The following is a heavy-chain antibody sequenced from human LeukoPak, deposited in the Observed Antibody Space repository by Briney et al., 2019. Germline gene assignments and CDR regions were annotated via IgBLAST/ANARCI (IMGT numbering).Heavy chain of an antibody. J-gene: IGHJ6*03. CDR1: GFTFTSSA. D-gene: IGHD2-2*01. CDR3: ARFPVWGGVVVPMDV. Sequence: GTSVKVSCKASGFTFTSSAVQWVRQARGQRLEWIGWIVVGSGNTNYAQKFQERVTITRDMSTSTAYMELSSLRSEDTAVYYCARFPVWGGVVVPMDVWGKGTTVTVSS. CDR2: IVVGSGNT. V-gene: IGHV1-58*01.